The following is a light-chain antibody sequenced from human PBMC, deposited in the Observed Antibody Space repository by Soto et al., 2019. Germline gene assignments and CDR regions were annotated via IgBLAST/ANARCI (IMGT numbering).Light chain of an antibody. CDR1: QSISSW. Sequence: DIQMTQSPSTLSASVGDRVTITCRASQSISSWLAWYQQKPGKAPKLLIYKASSVESGVPSRFSGSGSGTELTLTIISLQPDYFATYYSQYSFTFGAGTKVDIK. CDR3: QYSFT. J-gene: IGKJ3*01. V-gene: IGKV1-5*03. CDR2: KAS.